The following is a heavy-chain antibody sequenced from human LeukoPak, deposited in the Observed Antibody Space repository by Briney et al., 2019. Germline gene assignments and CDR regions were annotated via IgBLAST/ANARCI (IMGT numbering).Heavy chain of an antibody. J-gene: IGHJ4*02. CDR3: PHLYFYNSGGYSRAFDY. CDR2: IYWDDEK. CDR1: GFSLTTNGVG. D-gene: IGHD3-22*01. V-gene: IGHV2-5*02. Sequence: SGPTLVKPTQTLTLTCTFSGFSLTTNGVGVGWIRQPPGKALEGLALIYWDDEKRYSPSLRTRLTITKDTSKSQVVLTLTNMDPVDTATYYCPHLYFYNSGGYSRAFDYWGQGTLVTVSS.